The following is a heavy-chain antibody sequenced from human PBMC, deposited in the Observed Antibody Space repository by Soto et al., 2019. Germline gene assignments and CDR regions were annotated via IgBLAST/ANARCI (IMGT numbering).Heavy chain of an antibody. CDR3: ARRGSGSYYDY. V-gene: IGHV3-23*01. CDR2: ISGSGGST. Sequence: EVQLLESGGGLVQPGGSLRLSCAASGFTFSSYAMRWVRQAPVKGLEWVSAISGSGGSTYYADSVQGRFTISRDNSKNTLYLQMNVLRAEDTAVYYCARRGSGSYYDYWGQGTLVTVSS. D-gene: IGHD1-26*01. J-gene: IGHJ4*02. CDR1: GFTFSSYA.